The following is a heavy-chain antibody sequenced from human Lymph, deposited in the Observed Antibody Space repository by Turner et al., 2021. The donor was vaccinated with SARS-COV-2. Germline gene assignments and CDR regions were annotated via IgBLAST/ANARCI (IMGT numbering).Heavy chain of an antibody. V-gene: IGHV3-33*01. CDR3: ARDYSSSSYLVSWFDP. Sequence: QVQLVESGGGVVQPGRSLRLSCAASGFSFSSYGMHWVRQAPGKGLEWVAVIWYDGSYKYYADSVKGRFTISRDNSKNTLYLQMNSLRAEDTAVYYCARDYSSSSYLVSWFDPWGQGALVTVSS. J-gene: IGHJ5*02. CDR2: IWYDGSYK. D-gene: IGHD6-6*01. CDR1: GFSFSSYG.